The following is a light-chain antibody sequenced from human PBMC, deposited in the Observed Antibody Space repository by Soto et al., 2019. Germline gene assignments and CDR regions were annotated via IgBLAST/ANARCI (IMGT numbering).Light chain of an antibody. Sequence: QTVVTQEPSFSVSPGGTVTLTCGLNSGSVSTSYYPSWYQQTPGQAPRTLIYSTNTRSSGVPDRFSGSILGNKAALTITGAQADDESDYYCVLYMGNGIRVFGGGTKVTVL. CDR3: VLYMGNGIRV. CDR1: SGSVSTSYY. J-gene: IGLJ3*02. CDR2: STN. V-gene: IGLV8-61*01.